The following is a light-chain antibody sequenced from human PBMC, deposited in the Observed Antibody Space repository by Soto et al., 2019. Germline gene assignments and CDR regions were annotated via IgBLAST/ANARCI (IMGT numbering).Light chain of an antibody. CDR1: SSDVGGYNH. CDR2: DVT. V-gene: IGLV2-14*01. Sequence: QSALTQPASVSGSPGQSITISCTGTSSDVGGYNHVSWYQQHPGKAPKLIIYDVTNRPSGVSNRFSGSKSGNTASLTISGLQPEDEADYYCSSYGSSTTLVFGAGTKLTVL. J-gene: IGLJ1*01. CDR3: SSYGSSTTLV.